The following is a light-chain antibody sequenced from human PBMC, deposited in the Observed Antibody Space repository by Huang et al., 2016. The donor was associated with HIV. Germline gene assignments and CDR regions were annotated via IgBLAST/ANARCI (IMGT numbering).Light chain of an antibody. Sequence: EIVLTQSPATLSLSPGERAILSRGASQSISSSLAWYQHKPGQAPRHLIYEASNRATGIPARFSGSGSGTDFTLTISSLEPEDFAVYYCHQRSNWFTFGPGTRVDIK. V-gene: IGKV3-11*01. J-gene: IGKJ3*01. CDR3: HQRSNWFT. CDR1: QSISSS. CDR2: EAS.